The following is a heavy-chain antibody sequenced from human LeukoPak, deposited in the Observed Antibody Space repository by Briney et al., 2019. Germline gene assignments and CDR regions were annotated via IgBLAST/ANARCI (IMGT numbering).Heavy chain of an antibody. CDR1: GFTFSIYW. CDR3: ARGESSYCSGGCYFAS. J-gene: IGHJ5*01. D-gene: IGHD2-21*02. Sequence: GGSLSLFCALSGFTFSIYWVRWVRQARGRGGEWVANIKQDGSEKYYVDSVKDRFTISRDNAKNSLYLQMNSLRAEDTAMYYCARGESSYCSGGCYFASWGQGTLVTISS. V-gene: IGHV3-7*01. CDR2: IKQDGSEK.